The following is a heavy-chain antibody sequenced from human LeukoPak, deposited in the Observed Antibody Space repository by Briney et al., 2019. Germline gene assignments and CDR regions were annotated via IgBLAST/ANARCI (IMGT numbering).Heavy chain of an antibody. V-gene: IGHV4-59*08. CDR3: ARLDLDRKDSRFDY. Sequence: SETLSLTCTVSGASIRSHYWSWIRQPPGKGLEWIGYIYHIGNTNYNPSLKSRLTISVDTSKNQFSLKLNSVTAADTAVYYCARLDLDRKDSRFDYWGQGTLVTVSS. CDR2: IYHIGNT. D-gene: IGHD1-1*01. CDR1: GASIRSHY. J-gene: IGHJ4*02.